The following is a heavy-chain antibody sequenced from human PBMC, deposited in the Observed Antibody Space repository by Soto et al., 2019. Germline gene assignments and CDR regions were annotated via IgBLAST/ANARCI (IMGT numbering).Heavy chain of an antibody. CDR2: ISSSSSTI. V-gene: IGHV3-48*01. CDR1: GFTFSSYS. J-gene: IGHJ6*03. CDR3: ASTDYGDYYYYMDV. D-gene: IGHD4-17*01. Sequence: GGSLRLSCAASGFTFSSYSMNWVRQAPGKGLEWVSYISSSSSTIYYADSVKGRFTISRDNAKNSLYLQMNSLRAEDTAVYYCASTDYGDYYYYMDVWGKGTTVTVSS.